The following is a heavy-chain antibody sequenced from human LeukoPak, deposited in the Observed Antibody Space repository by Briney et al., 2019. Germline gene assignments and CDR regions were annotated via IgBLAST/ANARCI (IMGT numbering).Heavy chain of an antibody. Sequence: GGSLRLSCAACGFTLSSYWMSGVRQPPGKGLEWVANIKQDGSEKYYVDSVKGRFTISRDNAKNSLYLQMNSLRAEDTAVYFCARVGARGDYFDSWGQGTLVTVSS. D-gene: IGHD1-26*01. CDR3: ARVGARGDYFDS. CDR2: IKQDGSEK. J-gene: IGHJ4*02. CDR1: GFTLSSYW. V-gene: IGHV3-7*03.